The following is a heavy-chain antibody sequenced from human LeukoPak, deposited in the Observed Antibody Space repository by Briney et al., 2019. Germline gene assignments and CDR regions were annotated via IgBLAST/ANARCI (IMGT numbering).Heavy chain of an antibody. CDR2: IYYSGST. J-gene: IGHJ3*02. Sequence: PSETLSLTCTASGGSISSSSYYWGWIRQPPGKGLEWIGSIYYSGSTYYNPSLKSRVTISVDTSKNQFSLKLSSVTAADTAVYYCARQVIVATIGASHLDAFDIWGQGTMVTVSS. CDR1: GGSISSSSYY. D-gene: IGHD5-12*01. CDR3: ARQVIVATIGASHLDAFDI. V-gene: IGHV4-39*01.